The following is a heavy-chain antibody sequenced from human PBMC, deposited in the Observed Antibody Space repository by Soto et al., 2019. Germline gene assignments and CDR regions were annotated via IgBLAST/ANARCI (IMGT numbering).Heavy chain of an antibody. CDR1: GGSFSGYY. CDR3: ARGGYSSGYGWFDP. V-gene: IGHV4-34*01. D-gene: IGHD6-19*01. J-gene: IGHJ5*02. CDR2: IYHNGNI. Sequence: PSETLSLTCAVSGGSFSGYYWSWIRQPPGKGLEWIGEIYHNGNINYNPSLKSRVTISVDTSKNQFSLKVTSVTAADTAVYYCARGGYSSGYGWFDPWGQGSPVTVSS.